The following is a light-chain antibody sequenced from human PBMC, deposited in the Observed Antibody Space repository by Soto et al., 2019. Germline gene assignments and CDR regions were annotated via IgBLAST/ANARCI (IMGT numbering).Light chain of an antibody. Sequence: DIQPTGYPDTLPASVGYRFTINGWASEGVNSWVAWYQQKPGKAPKLLIYKASSLESGVPSRFSGSGSGTEFTLTICSLQPDDLASYYCQHYKTYPCQFGQVSKVEIK. CDR3: QHYKTYPCQ. J-gene: IGKJ1*01. CDR1: EGVNSW. CDR2: KAS. V-gene: IGKV1-5*03.